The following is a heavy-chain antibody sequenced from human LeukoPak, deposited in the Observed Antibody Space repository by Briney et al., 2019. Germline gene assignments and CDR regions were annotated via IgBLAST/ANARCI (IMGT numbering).Heavy chain of an antibody. CDR2: IWYDGSNK. Sequence: PGRSLRLSCAASGFTFDDYAMHWVRQAPGKGLEWVAVIWYDGSNKYYADSVKGRFTISRDNSKNTLYLQMNSLRAEDTAVYYCAREHYYGSGSYYMDVWGQGTTVTVSS. J-gene: IGHJ6*02. D-gene: IGHD3-10*01. V-gene: IGHV3-33*08. CDR3: AREHYYGSGSYYMDV. CDR1: GFTFDDYA.